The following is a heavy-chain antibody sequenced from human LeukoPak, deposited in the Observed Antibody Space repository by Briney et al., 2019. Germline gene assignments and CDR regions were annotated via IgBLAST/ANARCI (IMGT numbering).Heavy chain of an antibody. D-gene: IGHD2-15*01. Sequence: ASETLSLTCTVSGDSVSSGNYYWSWIRQPPGKGLEWIGFMSNSGHTDSTPSLKSRVTISLDTSKNQFSLKLNSVTAADTAVYYCARSPRYCSGGSCYFLHYWGQGTLVTVSS. J-gene: IGHJ4*02. CDR1: GDSVSSGNYY. CDR3: ARSPRYCSGGSCYFLHY. V-gene: IGHV4-61*01. CDR2: MSNSGHT.